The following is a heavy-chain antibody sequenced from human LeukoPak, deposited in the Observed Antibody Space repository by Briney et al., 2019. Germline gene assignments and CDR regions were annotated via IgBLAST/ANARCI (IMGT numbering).Heavy chain of an antibody. V-gene: IGHV3-30*03. CDR2: ISYAGSDK. Sequence: GGSLRLSCAASGFTFSSHGIHWVRQAPGKGLEWVAVISYAGSDKYYADSVKGRFTISRDNSKNTLYLQMNGLRDEDTAVYYCARDLVRGTSDYWGQGTLVTVSS. CDR1: GFTFSSHG. J-gene: IGHJ4*02. CDR3: ARDLVRGTSDY. D-gene: IGHD3-10*01.